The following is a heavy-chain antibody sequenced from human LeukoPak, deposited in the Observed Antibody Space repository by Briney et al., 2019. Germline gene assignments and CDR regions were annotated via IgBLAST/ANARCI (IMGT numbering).Heavy chain of an antibody. CDR1: GGSFSGYY. CDR2: INHSGST. CDR3: ARTTSIAARHLYY. J-gene: IGHJ4*02. V-gene: IGHV4-34*01. D-gene: IGHD6-6*01. Sequence: SETLSLTCAVYGGSFSGYYWSWIRQPPGKGLEWIGEINHSGSTNYNPSLKSRVTISVDTSKNQFSLKLSSVTAADTAVYYCARTTSIAARHLYYWGQGTLVTVSS.